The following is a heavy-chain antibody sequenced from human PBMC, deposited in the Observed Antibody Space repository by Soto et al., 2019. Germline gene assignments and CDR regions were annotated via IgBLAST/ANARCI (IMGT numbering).Heavy chain of an antibody. CDR3: ARAYYYDSSALDEFDY. D-gene: IGHD3-22*01. CDR2: IFSNDEK. J-gene: IGHJ4*02. Sequence: SGPTLVNPTETLTLTCTVSGFSLSNARMGVSWIRQPPGKALEWLAHIFSNDEKSYSTSLKSRLTISKDTSKSQVVLTMTNMDPVDTATYHCARAYYYDSSALDEFDYWGQGTLVTVSS. CDR1: GFSLSNARMG. V-gene: IGHV2-26*01.